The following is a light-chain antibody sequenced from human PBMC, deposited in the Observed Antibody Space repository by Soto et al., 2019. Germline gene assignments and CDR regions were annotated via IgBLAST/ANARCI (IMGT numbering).Light chain of an antibody. CDR2: NVS. Sequence: QSALTQPASVSGSPGQSITISCTGTSSDVGGYNHVSWYQQYPGKVPKLLIYNVSHRPSGVSNRFSGSKSGNTASLTISGLQAEDEAEYFCTSSTSGSLYGFGTGTKVTVL. CDR1: SSDVGGYNH. CDR3: TSSTSGSLYG. V-gene: IGLV2-14*03. J-gene: IGLJ1*01.